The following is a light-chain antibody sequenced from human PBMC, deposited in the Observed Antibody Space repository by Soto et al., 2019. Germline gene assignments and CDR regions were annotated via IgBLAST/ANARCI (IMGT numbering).Light chain of an antibody. Sequence: QPVLTQPRSVSGSPGQSVTISCTGTSSDVGSYNFVSWYQQHPGKAPKLMIYDVSKRPSGVPDRFSGSKSGNTASLTISGLQAEDESDYYCCSYAGTYTFGVFGGGTKLTVL. CDR3: CSYAGTYTFGV. J-gene: IGLJ3*02. CDR2: DVS. V-gene: IGLV2-11*01. CDR1: SSDVGSYNF.